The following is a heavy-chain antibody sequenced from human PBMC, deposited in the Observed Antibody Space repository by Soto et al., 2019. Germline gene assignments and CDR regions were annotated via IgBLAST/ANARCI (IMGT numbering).Heavy chain of an antibody. CDR3: ARDDDYEDNGLDS. D-gene: IGHD4-17*01. CDR2: IVRDGSED. CDR1: GLASSGIA. V-gene: IGHV3-33*01. Sequence: QVQLVESGGAASKLGGSLSPSCERLGLASSGIAFHWARQAQGKGLEWVAVIVRDGSEDYYADSVEGRFTISRDNSKNTLYLEMNNLRPEDTAVYYCARDDDYEDNGLDSWGQGTLVTVSS. J-gene: IGHJ5*01.